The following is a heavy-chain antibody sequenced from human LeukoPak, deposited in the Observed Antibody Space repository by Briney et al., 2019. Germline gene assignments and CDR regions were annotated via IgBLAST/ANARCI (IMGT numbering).Heavy chain of an antibody. J-gene: IGHJ4*02. CDR1: GFTFSGHA. CDR3: VRYFHGSGTYYKIPPGY. CDR2: ISYDGSIK. D-gene: IGHD3-10*01. V-gene: IGHV3-30*17. Sequence: GGSLRLSCAASGFTFSGHAIHWVRQAPGKGLEWVAVISYDGSIKYHADSVKGRFTISRDNSKNTVSLHMNSLIAEDTAVYYCVRYFHGSGTYYKIPPGYWGQGTLVTVSS.